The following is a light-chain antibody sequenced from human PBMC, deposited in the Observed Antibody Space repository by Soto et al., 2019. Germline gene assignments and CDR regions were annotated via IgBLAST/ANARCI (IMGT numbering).Light chain of an antibody. Sequence: EVVMTQSPATLSVSPGERATLSCRASETVATNLAWYQQKPGQAPRLLISGASTRAAGISDRFRGSGSGTEFTLTISSLRSEDSAIYYCQQYNDWPPTFGQGTKVDIK. CDR3: QQYNDWPPT. CDR2: GAS. V-gene: IGKV3-15*01. CDR1: ETVATN. J-gene: IGKJ1*01.